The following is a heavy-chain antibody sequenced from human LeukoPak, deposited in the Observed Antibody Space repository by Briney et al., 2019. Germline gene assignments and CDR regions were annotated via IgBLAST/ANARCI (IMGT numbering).Heavy chain of an antibody. CDR2: INKSGGRT. Sequence: GGSLRLSCAVSGATFRQYAMSWVRQVPGKGLEWVSMINKSGGRTYYADSVRGRFTISRDNSRNMLYLQMSSLRVEDTAVYYCAKDVRGGDAAIEPIDYWGQGTLVTVSS. J-gene: IGHJ4*02. CDR3: AKDVRGGDAAIEPIDY. V-gene: IGHV3-23*01. D-gene: IGHD5-18*01. CDR1: GATFRQYA.